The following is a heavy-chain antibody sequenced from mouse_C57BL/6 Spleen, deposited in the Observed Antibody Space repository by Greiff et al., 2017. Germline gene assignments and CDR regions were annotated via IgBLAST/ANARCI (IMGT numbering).Heavy chain of an antibody. Sequence: QVQLQQPVAELVRPGTSVKLSCKASGYTFTSYWMHWVKQRPGQGLEWIGVIDPSDSYTNFNQKFKGKATLTVDTSSSTAYMQHSSLTSEDSAVYYCARKIYYSNDYWGEGTLVTVSA. V-gene: IGHV1-59*01. CDR3: ARKIYYSNDY. J-gene: IGHJ3*01. CDR2: IDPSDSYT. D-gene: IGHD2-5*01. CDR1: GYTFTSYW.